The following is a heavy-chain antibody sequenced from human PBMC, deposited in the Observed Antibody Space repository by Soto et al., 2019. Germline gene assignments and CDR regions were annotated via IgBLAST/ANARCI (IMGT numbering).Heavy chain of an antibody. CDR1: GYSITSGDS. CDR2: IYHSGTA. V-gene: IGHV4-38-2*01. J-gene: IGHJ4*02. CDR3: SRGVNL. Sequence: PSETLSLTCAVFGYSITSGDSWGWFRQPPGKGLEWIGTIYHSGTAYYNPSLTSRVTISIDTSKHQFSLTLSSVTAADSDVYYCSRGVNLWGQGSLVTVSS. D-gene: IGHD2-21*01.